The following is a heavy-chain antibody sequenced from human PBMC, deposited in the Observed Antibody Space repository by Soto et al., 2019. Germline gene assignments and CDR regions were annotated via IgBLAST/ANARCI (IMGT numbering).Heavy chain of an antibody. D-gene: IGHD3-22*01. V-gene: IGHV1-8*01. Sequence: ASVKVSCKASGYTFSSIGISWVRQAPGQGLEWMGWISPYKGNTGYAQKFQGRVTMTRNTSISTAYMELSSLRSEDTAVYYCARGWDYYDSSGYYRTGYGMDVWGQGTTVTVSS. CDR3: ARGWDYYDSSGYYRTGYGMDV. J-gene: IGHJ6*02. CDR1: GYTFSSIG. CDR2: ISPYKGNT.